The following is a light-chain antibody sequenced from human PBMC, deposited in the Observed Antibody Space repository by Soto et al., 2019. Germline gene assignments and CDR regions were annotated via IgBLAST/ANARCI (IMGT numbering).Light chain of an antibody. J-gene: IGKJ1*01. Sequence: DIQLTQSPSFLSASVGDRVTITCRASQDISSYLAWYQQRPGKVPRFLTHSASTLQSGVPSRFSATGSGTTFTLTISIATYYCQQLKRFPRTFGQGTKVEV. V-gene: IGKV1-9*01. CDR3: QQLKRFPRT. CDR1: QDISSY. CDR2: SAS.